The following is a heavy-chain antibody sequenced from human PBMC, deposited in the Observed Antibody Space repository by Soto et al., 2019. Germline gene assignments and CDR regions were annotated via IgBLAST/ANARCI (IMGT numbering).Heavy chain of an antibody. CDR1: CGSISSYY. Sequence: SETLSLTCTVSCGSISSYYLSWIRQPPGKGVESLGYIYSSGSTNDNPSLKSGVTISVDTSKNQFSLKLSSVTAADTAVYYCARGAHDYGDYEPFDYWGQGTLVTVSS. J-gene: IGHJ4*02. D-gene: IGHD4-17*01. V-gene: IGHV4-59*01. CDR3: ARGAHDYGDYEPFDY. CDR2: IYSSGST.